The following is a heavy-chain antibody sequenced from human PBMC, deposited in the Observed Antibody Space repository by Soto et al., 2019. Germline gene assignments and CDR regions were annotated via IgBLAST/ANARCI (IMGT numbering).Heavy chain of an antibody. CDR1: GFTFSSYG. CDR2: ISYDGSNK. J-gene: IGHJ4*02. D-gene: IGHD3-9*01. CDR3: AKDRRRYSTPFDY. V-gene: IGHV3-30*18. Sequence: GGSLRLSCAASGFTFSSYGMHWVRQAPGKGLEWVAVISYDGSNKYYADSVKGRFTISRDNSKNTLYLQMNSLRAEDTAVYYCAKDRRRYSTPFDYWGQGTLVTVSS.